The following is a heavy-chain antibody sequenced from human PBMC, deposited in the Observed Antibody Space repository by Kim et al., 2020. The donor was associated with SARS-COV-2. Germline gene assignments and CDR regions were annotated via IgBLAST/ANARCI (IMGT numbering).Heavy chain of an antibody. CDR3: ARDKNASIRGIIMRRGGWFDP. CDR1: GGSIRNYY. V-gene: IGHV4-4*07. Sequence: SETLSLTCTVTGGSIRNYYWSWIRQPAGKGLEWIGHIYTSGSTNYNPSLKSRVTMSVDTSKNQFSLKLSSVTAADTAVYYCARDKNASIRGIIMRRGGWFDPWGQGTLVTASS. J-gene: IGHJ5*02. CDR2: IYTSGST. D-gene: IGHD3-10*01.